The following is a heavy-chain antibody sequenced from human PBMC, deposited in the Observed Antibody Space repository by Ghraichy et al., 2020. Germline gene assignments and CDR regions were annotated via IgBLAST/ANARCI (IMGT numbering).Heavy chain of an antibody. Sequence: GGSLRLSCAASGFTVSSNYMSWVRQAPGKGLEWVSVIYSGGSTYYADSVKGRFTISRDNSKNTLYLQMNSLRAEDTAVYYCARGSLDYGDYVAHWGQGTLVTVSS. J-gene: IGHJ4*02. CDR2: IYSGGST. D-gene: IGHD4-17*01. CDR1: GFTVSSNY. V-gene: IGHV3-66*02. CDR3: ARGSLDYGDYVAH.